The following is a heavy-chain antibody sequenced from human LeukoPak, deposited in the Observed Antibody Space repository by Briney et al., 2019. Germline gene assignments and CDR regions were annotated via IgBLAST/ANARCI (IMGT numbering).Heavy chain of an antibody. CDR2: THYRSKWYN. Sequence: SQTLSLTCAISGDSVFSNSAAWNWIRQSPSRGLEWLGRTHYRSKWYNDYAVSVKSRIIINPDTSKNQFSLQLKSVTHEDTAVYYCVRDVGFDFDYWGQGTLVTVSS. CDR1: GDSVFSNSAA. J-gene: IGHJ4*02. D-gene: IGHD3-10*01. V-gene: IGHV6-1*01. CDR3: VRDVGFDFDY.